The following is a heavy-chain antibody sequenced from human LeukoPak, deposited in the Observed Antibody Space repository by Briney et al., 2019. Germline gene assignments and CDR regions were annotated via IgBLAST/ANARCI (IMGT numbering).Heavy chain of an antibody. Sequence: GGSLRLSCAASGFTFSSYAMSWVRQAPGKGLEWVSAISGSGGSTYYADSVKGRFTISRDNSKNTLYLQMNSLRAEDTAVYYCAKSGRRWELLRNYFDYWGQGTPVTVSS. D-gene: IGHD1-26*01. CDR2: ISGSGGST. CDR1: GFTFSSYA. CDR3: AKSGRRWELLRNYFDY. V-gene: IGHV3-23*01. J-gene: IGHJ4*02.